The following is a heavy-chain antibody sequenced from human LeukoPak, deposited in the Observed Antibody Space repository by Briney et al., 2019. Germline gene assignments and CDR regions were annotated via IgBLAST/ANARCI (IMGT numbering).Heavy chain of an antibody. Sequence: SETLSLTCTVSGGSISSYYWSWIRQPPGKGLEWIGYIYYSGSTNYNPSLKSRVTISVDTSKNPFSLKLSSVTAADTAVCYCARGGVVVITTGGYYYYGMDVWGQGTTVTVSS. CDR1: GGSISSYY. V-gene: IGHV4-59*01. D-gene: IGHD3-22*01. CDR3: ARGGVVVITTGGYYYYGMDV. CDR2: IYYSGST. J-gene: IGHJ6*02.